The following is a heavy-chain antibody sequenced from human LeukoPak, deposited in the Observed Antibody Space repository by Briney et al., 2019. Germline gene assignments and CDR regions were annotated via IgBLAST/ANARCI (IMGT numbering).Heavy chain of an antibody. CDR2: ISNDGSTK. J-gene: IGHJ4*02. CDR3: AKGGRYCSSTSCYLDY. CDR1: GFTFSTYA. Sequence: GGSLRLSCVASGFTFSTYAMHWVRQAPGKGLEWLSVISNDGSTKYYADSVKGRFTISRGNSKNTLYLQMNSLRAEDTAVYYCAKGGRYCSSTSCYLDYWGQGTLVTVSS. V-gene: IGHV3-30*18. D-gene: IGHD2-2*01.